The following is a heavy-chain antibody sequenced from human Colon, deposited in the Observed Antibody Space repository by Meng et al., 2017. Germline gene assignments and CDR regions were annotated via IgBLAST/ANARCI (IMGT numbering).Heavy chain of an antibody. CDR2: IDLGGSP. V-gene: IGHV4-4*02. CDR3: ARHGGYHLDS. Sequence: GRLRGSGPGLVEAWGPLSLTGVVSGGSITNYTYWSWVRQPPDKALEWIGQIDLGGSPNYNPSLRSRVTMSLDISKNQLSLSLRSVAAADTAVYYCARHGGYHLDSWGQGALVTVSS. D-gene: IGHD4-17*01. J-gene: IGHJ4*02. CDR1: GGSITNYTY.